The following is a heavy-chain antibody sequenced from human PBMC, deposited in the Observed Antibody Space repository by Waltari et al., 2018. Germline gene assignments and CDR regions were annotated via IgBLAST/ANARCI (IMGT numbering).Heavy chain of an antibody. J-gene: IGHJ4*02. V-gene: IGHV3-30*01. CDR2: ISYDGSNK. Sequence: QVQLVESGGGVVQPGRSLRLSCAASGFTFSSYAMHWVRQAPGKGLEWEAVISYDGSNKYYADSVKGRFTISRDNSKNTLYLQMNSLRAEDTAVYYCARSSMVRGVINYWGQGTLVTVSS. CDR3: ARSSMVRGVINY. CDR1: GFTFSSYA. D-gene: IGHD3-10*01.